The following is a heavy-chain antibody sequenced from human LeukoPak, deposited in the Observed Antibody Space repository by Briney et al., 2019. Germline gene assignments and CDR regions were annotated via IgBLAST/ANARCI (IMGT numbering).Heavy chain of an antibody. D-gene: IGHD5-18*01. CDR2: IYTSGST. CDR1: GGSISSGSYY. Sequence: SETLSLTCTVSGGSISSGSYYWSWIRQPAGKGLEWIGRIYTSGSTNYNPSLKSRVTISVDKSKNQFSLNLSSVTAADTAVYYCARAGIGYSYGYLDYWGQGTLVTVSS. CDR3: ARAGIGYSYGYLDY. V-gene: IGHV4-61*02. J-gene: IGHJ4*02.